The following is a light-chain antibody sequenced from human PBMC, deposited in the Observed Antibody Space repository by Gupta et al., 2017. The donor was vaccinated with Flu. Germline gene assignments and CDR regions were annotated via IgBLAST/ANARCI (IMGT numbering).Light chain of an antibody. V-gene: IGKV3-11*01. CDR1: QSVGNF. J-gene: IGKJ2*04. CDR2: AAS. Sequence: VSPPSAATLSLSPGERATLSCRASQSVGNFLAWYQHKPGLAPRLLIYAASNRAAGLPARFSGSGSGTDFTLTISSLDPEDFAVYYCQQNSSWSLCNFGRGTQLEIK. CDR3: QQNSSWSLCN.